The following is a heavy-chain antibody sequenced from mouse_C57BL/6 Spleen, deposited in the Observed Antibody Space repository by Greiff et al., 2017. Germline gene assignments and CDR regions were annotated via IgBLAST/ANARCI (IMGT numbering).Heavy chain of an antibody. CDR3: ARISYAMDY. CDR1: GYTFTSYW. V-gene: IGHV1-59*01. Sequence: QVQLQQPGAELVRPGTSVKLSCKASGYTFTSYWMHWVKQRPGQGLEWIGVIDPSDSYTNYNQKFKGKATLTVDTSSSTAYMQRSSLTSEDSAVYYCARISYAMDYWGQGTSVTVSS. CDR2: IDPSDSYT. J-gene: IGHJ4*01.